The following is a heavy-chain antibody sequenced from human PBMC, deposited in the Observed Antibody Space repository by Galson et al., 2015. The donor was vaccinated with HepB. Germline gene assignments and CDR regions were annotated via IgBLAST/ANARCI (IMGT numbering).Heavy chain of an antibody. CDR2: IYHSGST. CDR3: ARVGYYDFWSGYWGGSFDY. V-gene: IGHV4-4*02. D-gene: IGHD3-3*01. Sequence: LSLTCAVSGGSISSSNWWSWVRQPPGKGLEWIGEIYHSGSTNYNPSLKGRVTISVDKSKNQFSLKLSSVTAADTAVYYCARVGYYDFWSGYWGGSFDYWGQGTLVTVSS. J-gene: IGHJ4*02. CDR1: GGSISSSNW.